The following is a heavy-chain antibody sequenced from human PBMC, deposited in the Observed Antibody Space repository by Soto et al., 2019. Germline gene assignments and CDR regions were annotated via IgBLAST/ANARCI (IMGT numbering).Heavy chain of an antibody. V-gene: IGHV3-11*01. CDR1: GFTFSDYY. CDR2: ISSSGSTI. Sequence: VGSLRLSCAASGFTFSDYYMSWIRQAPGKGLEWVSYISSSGSTIYYADSVKGRFTISRDNAKNSLYLQMNSLRAEDTAVYYCARDLGYYDSSGYEGYSWGQGPLVTVSS. CDR3: ARDLGYYDSSGYEGYS. D-gene: IGHD3-22*01. J-gene: IGHJ4*02.